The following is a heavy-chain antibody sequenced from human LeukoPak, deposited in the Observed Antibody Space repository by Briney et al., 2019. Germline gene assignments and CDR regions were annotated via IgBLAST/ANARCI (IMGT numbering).Heavy chain of an antibody. CDR1: GFTVTNNY. V-gene: IGHV3-53*04. CDR2: IYGGGST. J-gene: IGHJ4*02. CDR3: AKTSSSNWYYFDY. D-gene: IGHD6-13*01. Sequence: PGGSLRLSCVVSGFTVTNNYMRWVRQAPGKGLEWVSTIYGGGSTYYADSVRGRFTISRHNSKNTLYLQMDSLRAEDTAVYYCAKTSSSNWYYFDYWGQGTLVTVSS.